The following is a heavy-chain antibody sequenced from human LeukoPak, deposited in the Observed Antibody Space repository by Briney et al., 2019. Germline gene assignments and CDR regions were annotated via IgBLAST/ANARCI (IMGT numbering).Heavy chain of an antibody. CDR2: INTDGSIT. Sequence: GGSLRLSCAASGFTFSSYWIHWVRQVPGKGPVWVSRINTDGSITSYADSVKGRFTISRDNAKNTVYLQMNSLRDEDTAVYYCAXXXPPFNNWGQGTLVX. J-gene: IGHJ4*02. CDR1: GFTFSSYW. V-gene: IGHV3-74*01. CDR3: AXXXPPFNN.